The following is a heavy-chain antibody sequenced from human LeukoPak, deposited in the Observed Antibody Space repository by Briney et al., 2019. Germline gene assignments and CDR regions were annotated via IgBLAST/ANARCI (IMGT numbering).Heavy chain of an antibody. D-gene: IGHD1-26*01. J-gene: IGHJ4*02. CDR2: IRSKAYRGTT. CDR1: GFTFGDHA. V-gene: IGHV3-49*04. CDR3: AKGSGSYDY. Sequence: PGRSLRLSCTASGFTFGDHAMSWVRQAPGKGLEWVGFIRSKAYRGTTEYAASVKGRFTISRDDSTSIAYLQMNSLRAEDTAVYYCAKGSGSYDYWGQGTLVTVSS.